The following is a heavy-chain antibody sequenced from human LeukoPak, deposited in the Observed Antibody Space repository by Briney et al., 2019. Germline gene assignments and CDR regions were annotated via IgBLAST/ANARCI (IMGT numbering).Heavy chain of an antibody. Sequence: LGASVKVSCKASGHTFTGYYVYWVRQAPGQGLEWMGWMNPNVGGANFPQKFQGRVTVTSDPAISAAYMELRRLRSDDTAVYYCARGVFRKSLESWGQGTLVTVSS. V-gene: IGHV1-2*02. CDR3: ARGVFRKSLES. CDR1: GHTFTGYY. D-gene: IGHD3-10*02. CDR2: MNPNVGGA. J-gene: IGHJ4*02.